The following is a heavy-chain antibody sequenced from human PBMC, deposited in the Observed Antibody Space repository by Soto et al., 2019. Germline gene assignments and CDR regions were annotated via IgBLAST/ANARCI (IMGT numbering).Heavy chain of an antibody. CDR1: GFTFSSYS. Sequence: LRLSCAASGFTFSSYSMNWVRQAPGKGLEWVSSISSSSSYIYYADSVKGRFTISRDNAKNSLYLQMNSLRAEDTAVYYCAREHTIFGVALYYFDYWGQGTLVTVSS. J-gene: IGHJ4*02. CDR3: AREHTIFGVALYYFDY. D-gene: IGHD3-3*01. CDR2: ISSSSSYI. V-gene: IGHV3-21*01.